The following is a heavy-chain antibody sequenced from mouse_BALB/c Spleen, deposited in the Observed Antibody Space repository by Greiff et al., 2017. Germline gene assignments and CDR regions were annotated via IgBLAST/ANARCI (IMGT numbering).Heavy chain of an antibody. CDR1: GFTFSSFG. D-gene: IGHD1-1*01. CDR3: ARPYYYGSSWFAY. J-gene: IGHJ3*01. V-gene: IGHV5-17*02. Sequence: EVKLEESGGGLVQPGGSRKLSCAASGFTFSSFGMHWVRQAPEKGLEWVAYISSGSSTIYYADTVKGRFTISRDNPKNTLFLQMTSLRSEDTAMYYCARPYYYGSSWFAYWGQGTLVTVSA. CDR2: ISSGSSTI.